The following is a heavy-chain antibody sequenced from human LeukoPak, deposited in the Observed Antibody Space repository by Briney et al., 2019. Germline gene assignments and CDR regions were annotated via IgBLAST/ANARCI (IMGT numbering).Heavy chain of an antibody. CDR1: GFTFSTEG. J-gene: IGHJ5*02. CDR2: VSSTGSGT. D-gene: IGHD3-10*01. Sequence: GGSLRLSCVASGFTFSTEGMSWVRQAPGKGLEWVAAVSSTGSGTYYPDSLKGRFIISRNNSQNTVFLQMNSLRPEDTAFYFCAKDGPLLWFGPTDAWGQGILVTVSS. V-gene: IGHV3-23*01. CDR3: AKDGPLLWFGPTDA.